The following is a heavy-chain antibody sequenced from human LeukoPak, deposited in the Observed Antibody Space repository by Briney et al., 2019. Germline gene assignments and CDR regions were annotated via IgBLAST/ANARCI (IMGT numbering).Heavy chain of an antibody. J-gene: IGHJ6*02. CDR1: GGSIDSYY. Sequence: SETLSLTCTVSGGSIDSYYRSWIRQPPGKRLEWIGYLYYTGSTNYNPSLKSRVTISFDTSKNLFSLNLSSVTAADTAVYYCARHHEYIWGSSVDYYAMDVWGQGTTVTVSS. V-gene: IGHV4-59*08. D-gene: IGHD3-16*01. CDR3: ARHHEYIWGSSVDYYAMDV. CDR2: LYYTGST.